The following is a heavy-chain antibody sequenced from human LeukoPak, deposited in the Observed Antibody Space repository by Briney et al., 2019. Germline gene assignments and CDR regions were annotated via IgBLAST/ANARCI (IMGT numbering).Heavy chain of an antibody. CDR2: ISAYNGNT. D-gene: IGHD3-10*01. CDR3: ARQRGSGSYYNCDY. CDR1: GYTFTTYG. J-gene: IGHJ4*02. Sequence: GASVKVSCKASGYTFTTYGISWVRQAPGQGFEWMGWISAYNGNTTYAQKLQGRVTMTTDTSTSTAYMELRSLSSDDTAVYYCARQRGSGSYYNCDYWGQGTLVTVSS. V-gene: IGHV1-18*04.